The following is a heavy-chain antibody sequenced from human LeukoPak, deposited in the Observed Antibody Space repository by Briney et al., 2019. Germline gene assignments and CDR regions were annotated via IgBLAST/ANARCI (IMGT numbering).Heavy chain of an antibody. V-gene: IGHV4-39*01. D-gene: IGHD7-27*01. CDR1: GGSISSNIYY. J-gene: IGHJ2*01. CDR2: IYFGGST. CDR3: AMLTGDRDWYFDL. Sequence: SETLSLTCTVSGGSISSNIYYWGWIRQPPGKGLEWIGSIYFGGSTYYNPSLKSRVTISVDTSKNQFSLKMSSVTAADTAVYYCAMLTGDRDWYFDLWGRGTLVTVSS.